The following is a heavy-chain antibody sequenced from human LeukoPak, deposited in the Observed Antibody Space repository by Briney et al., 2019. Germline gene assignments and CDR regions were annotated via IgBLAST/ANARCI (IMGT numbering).Heavy chain of an antibody. J-gene: IGHJ3*02. D-gene: IGHD3-10*01. V-gene: IGHV3-64*01. CDR2: INSNGGRT. Sequence: GGSLRLSCAASGFSFSNSAMHWVRQAPGKGLEYVSSINSNGGRTYYANSVKGRFTISRDNSKNTLYLQMGSLRPEDMAVYYCARGHHYNASGSYDASSIWSQGTMVTVSS. CDR3: ARGHHYNASGSYDASSI. CDR1: GFSFSNSA.